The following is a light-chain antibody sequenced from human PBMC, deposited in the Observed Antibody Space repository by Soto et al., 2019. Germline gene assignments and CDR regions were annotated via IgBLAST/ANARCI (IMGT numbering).Light chain of an antibody. Sequence: DIVMTQSPLSLPVTPGEPASISCRSSQSLLHSNGYNYLDWYLQKPGQSPQLLIYLGSNRASGVPDSFSGSESGTDFTLSINTVEAGDVGVYYCMHALQAPITFGQGTRLDIK. J-gene: IGKJ5*01. CDR1: QSLLHSNGYNY. CDR2: LGS. CDR3: MHALQAPIT. V-gene: IGKV2-28*01.